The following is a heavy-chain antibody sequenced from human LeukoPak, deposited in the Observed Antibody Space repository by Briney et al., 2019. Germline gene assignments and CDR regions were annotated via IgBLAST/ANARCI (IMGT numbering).Heavy chain of an antibody. J-gene: IGHJ4*02. V-gene: IGHV3-48*01. CDR3: AKNARVTPRPDYFDY. CDR2: IGSSSSRI. Sequence: GGSLRLSCAASGFAFSSYSMNWVRQAPGKGLEWVSYIGSSSSRIYYADSVKGRFTISRDNAKNSLYLQMNGLRAEDTAVYYCAKNARVTPRPDYFDYWGQGTLVTVSS. CDR1: GFAFSSYS. D-gene: IGHD4-11*01.